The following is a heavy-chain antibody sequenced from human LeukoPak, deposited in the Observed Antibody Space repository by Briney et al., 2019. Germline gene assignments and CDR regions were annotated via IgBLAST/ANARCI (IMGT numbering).Heavy chain of an antibody. CDR2: IYHSGST. D-gene: IGHD6-19*01. CDR3: APLAVAGYYFDY. V-gene: IGHV4-38-2*02. J-gene: IGHJ4*02. Sequence: SETLSLTCTVSGYSISSGYYWGWIRQPPGKGLEWIGSIYHSGSTYYNPSLKSRVTISVDTSKNQFSLKLSSVTAADTAVYYCAPLAVAGYYFDYWGQGTLVTVSS. CDR1: GYSISSGYY.